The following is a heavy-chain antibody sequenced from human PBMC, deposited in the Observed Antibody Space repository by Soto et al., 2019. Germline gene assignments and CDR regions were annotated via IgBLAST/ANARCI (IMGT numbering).Heavy chain of an antibody. J-gene: IGHJ6*02. CDR3: ARGTTVTSYYGMDV. D-gene: IGHD4-17*01. CDR2: IYTSGST. Sequence: AETLSLTCTVSGGSISSYYWSWIRQPAGKGLEWIGRIYTSGSTNYNPSLKSRVTMSVDTSKNQFSLKLSSVTAADTAVYYCARGTTVTSYYGMDVWGQGTTVTVSS. V-gene: IGHV4-4*07. CDR1: GGSISSYY.